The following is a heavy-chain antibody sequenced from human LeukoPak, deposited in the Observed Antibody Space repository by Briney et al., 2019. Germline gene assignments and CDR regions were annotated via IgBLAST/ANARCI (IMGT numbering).Heavy chain of an antibody. V-gene: IGHV3-21*01. Sequence: GGSLRLSCAASGFTFSSYSMSWVRQAPGKGLEWVSSINSDSSLMFYAESVKGRFTISRDNARNSLYLQMNSLRAEDTAVYYCIRDLFDDYSLDYWGQGALVTVSS. J-gene: IGHJ4*02. CDR2: INSDSSLM. CDR3: IRDLFDDYSLDY. CDR1: GFTFSSYS. D-gene: IGHD3-16*01.